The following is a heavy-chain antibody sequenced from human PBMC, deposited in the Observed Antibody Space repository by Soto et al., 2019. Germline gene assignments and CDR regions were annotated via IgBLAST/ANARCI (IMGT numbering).Heavy chain of an antibody. V-gene: IGHV2-5*02. CDR2: RYWDDDK. Sequence: QITLKESGPTLVKPTQTLTLTCTFSGLSLRTTGVGVGWVRQPPGKALEWLALRYWDDDKRYSPSLKSRLTITKDTSEKQVVLTMTNMDTVDTATYYCVQSRCGGDCLQIYSSHSDYGLDVWGQGTTVTVSS. CDR3: VQSRCGGDCLQIYSSHSDYGLDV. D-gene: IGHD2-21*02. CDR1: GLSLRTTGVG. J-gene: IGHJ6*02.